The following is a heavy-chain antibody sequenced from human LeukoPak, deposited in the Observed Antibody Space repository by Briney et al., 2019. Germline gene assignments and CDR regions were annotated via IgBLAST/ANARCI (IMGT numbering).Heavy chain of an antibody. D-gene: IGHD4-17*01. V-gene: IGHV4-61*02. J-gene: IGHJ5*02. Sequence: SQTLSLTCTVSGGSISSGSCYWRWIRQPAGKGLEWIGRIYTSGSTNYNPSLKSRVTISLDTSKNQFSLKLSSVTAADTAVYYCARDTQNDYGDLNWFDPWGQGTLVTVSS. CDR2: IYTSGST. CDR3: ARDTQNDYGDLNWFDP. CDR1: GGSISSGSCY.